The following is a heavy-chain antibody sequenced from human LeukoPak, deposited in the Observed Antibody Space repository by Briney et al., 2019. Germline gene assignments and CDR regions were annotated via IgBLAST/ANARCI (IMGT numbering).Heavy chain of an antibody. CDR2: IFYSGST. CDR3: ASEGAAAGTIDY. V-gene: IGHV4-39*07. J-gene: IGHJ4*02. Sequence: PSETLSLTCTVSGGSISTSNYYWGWIRQPPGKGLEWIGNIFYSGSTYYNPSLKSRVTISVDTSKNQFSLKLSSVTAADTAVYYCASEGAAAGTIDYWGQGTLVTVSS. D-gene: IGHD6-13*01. CDR1: GGSISTSNYY.